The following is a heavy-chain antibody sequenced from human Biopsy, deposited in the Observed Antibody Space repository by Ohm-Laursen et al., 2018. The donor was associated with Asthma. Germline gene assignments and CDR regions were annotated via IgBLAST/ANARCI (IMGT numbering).Heavy chain of an antibody. CDR2: IYYSGST. J-gene: IGHJ4*02. CDR3: ARWGSFGFDY. Sequence: SETLSLTCTVSGGSISSGGYYWSWFRQHPGKGLEWIGYIYYSGSTYYNPSLKSRVTISVDTSKNQFSLNLSSVTAADTAVYYCARWGSFGFDYWGQGTLVTVSS. V-gene: IGHV4-31*03. D-gene: IGHD7-27*01. CDR1: GGSISSGGYY.